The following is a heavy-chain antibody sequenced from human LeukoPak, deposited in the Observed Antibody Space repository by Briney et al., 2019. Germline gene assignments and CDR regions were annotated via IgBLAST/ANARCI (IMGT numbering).Heavy chain of an antibody. CDR2: IYYSGST. J-gene: IGHJ3*02. CDR3: ARHRSSSWYVSNAFDI. D-gene: IGHD6-13*01. CDR1: GASFGTYY. Sequence: PSETLSLTCTVSGASFGTYYWSWIRQPPGKGLEWIGYIYYSGSTNHNPSLKSRVTISVDTSKNQFSLKLSSVTAADTAVYYCARHRSSSWYVSNAFDIWGQGTMVTVSS. V-gene: IGHV4-59*08.